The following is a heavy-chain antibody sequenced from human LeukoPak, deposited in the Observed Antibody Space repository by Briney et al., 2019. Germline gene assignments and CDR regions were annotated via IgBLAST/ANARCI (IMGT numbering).Heavy chain of an antibody. D-gene: IGHD3-9*01. V-gene: IGHV4-61*02. J-gene: IGHJ4*02. CDR1: GGSVSSGSYY. CDR3: ARAGDNYDILTGFYRDTYYFDY. Sequence: SETLSLTCTVSGGSVSSGSYYWSWFRQPAGKGLEWIGRLYTSGITDYDPSLKSRVTISVDTSKNQFSLKVSSVTAADTAVYYCARAGDNYDILTGFYRDTYYFDYWGQGTLVTVSS. CDR2: LYTSGIT.